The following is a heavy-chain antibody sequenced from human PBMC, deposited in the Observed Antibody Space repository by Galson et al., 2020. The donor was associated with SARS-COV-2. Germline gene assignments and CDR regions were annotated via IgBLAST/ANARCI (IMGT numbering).Heavy chain of an antibody. CDR3: ARLTRGSFDI. CDR2: ISFDGSNV. CDR1: GFPFSSSP. J-gene: IGHJ3*02. D-gene: IGHD3-10*01. Sequence: GGSLRPSCAASGFPFSSSPMHWVRQVPGKGLEWVSVISFDGSNVYYADSVKGRFTISRDNSKNTLYLQMNSLRLEDTGVYFCARLTRGSFDIWGQGTMVTVSS. V-gene: IGHV3-30*04.